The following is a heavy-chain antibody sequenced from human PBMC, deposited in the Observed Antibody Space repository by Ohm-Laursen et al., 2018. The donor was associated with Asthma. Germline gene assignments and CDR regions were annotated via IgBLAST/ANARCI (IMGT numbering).Heavy chain of an antibody. Sequence: SLRLSCAASGFTFSSYGMHWVRQAPGKGLEWVAVISYDGSNKYYADSVKGRFTISRDNSKNTLYLQMNSLRAEDTTVYYCAKYYYDSSGYYPPDYWGQGTLVTVSS. V-gene: IGHV3-30*18. CDR1: GFTFSSYG. CDR2: ISYDGSNK. D-gene: IGHD3-22*01. J-gene: IGHJ4*02. CDR3: AKYYYDSSGYYPPDY.